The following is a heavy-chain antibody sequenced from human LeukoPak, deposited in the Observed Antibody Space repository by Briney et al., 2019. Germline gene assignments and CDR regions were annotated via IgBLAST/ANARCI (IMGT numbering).Heavy chain of an antibody. D-gene: IGHD1-7*01. J-gene: IGHJ5*02. CDR1: GGPISRGAYY. CDR2: IFSSGST. Sequence: SETLSLTCSVSGGPISRGAYYWSWVRQSPGKGLEWIGYIFSSGSTSYNPSLRSRVTVSFNTSKNQFFLNLNSVTAADSAVYYCAREAWAGTLSGWFDPWGQGTLVTVSS. CDR3: AREAWAGTLSGWFDP. V-gene: IGHV4-31*03.